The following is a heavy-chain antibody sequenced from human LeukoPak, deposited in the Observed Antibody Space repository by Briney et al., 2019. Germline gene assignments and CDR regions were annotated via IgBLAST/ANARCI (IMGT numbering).Heavy chain of an antibody. Sequence: QPGGSLRLSCAASGFTFDDYAMHWVRQAPGKGLEWVSGISWNSGSIGYADSVKGRFTISRDNAKNSLYLQMNSLRAEDTALYYCAKDIGSSGGYYRFDYWGQGTLVTVSS. J-gene: IGHJ4*02. CDR3: AKDIGSSGGYYRFDY. CDR2: ISWNSGSI. CDR1: GFTFDDYA. V-gene: IGHV3-9*01. D-gene: IGHD1-26*01.